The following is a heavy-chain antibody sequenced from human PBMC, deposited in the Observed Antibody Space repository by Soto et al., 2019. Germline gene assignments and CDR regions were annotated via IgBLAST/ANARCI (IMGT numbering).Heavy chain of an antibody. CDR1: GYTFTSYG. V-gene: IGHV1-18*01. D-gene: IGHD6-6*01. CDR2: ISAYNGNT. J-gene: IGHJ6*02. CDR3: PRSGYSSSSDRTYYYYGMDV. Sequence: QVQLVQSGAEVKKPGASVKVSCKASGYTFTSYGIIWVRQAPGQGLEWMGWISAYNGNTNYAQKLQGRVTMTTDTSTSTAYMELRSLRSDDTAVYYCPRSGYSSSSDRTYYYYGMDVWGQGTTVTVSS.